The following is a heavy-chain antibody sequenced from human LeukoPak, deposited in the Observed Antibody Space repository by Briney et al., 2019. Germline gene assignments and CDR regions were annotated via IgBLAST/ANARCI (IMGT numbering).Heavy chain of an antibody. CDR2: IYHSGST. CDR3: ARGGEAFAWRRGGGGSWFDP. CDR1: GGSISSSNW. V-gene: IGHV4-4*02. D-gene: IGHD3-16*01. J-gene: IGHJ5*02. Sequence: PSGTLSLTCAVSGGSISSSNWWSWVRRPPGKGLEWIGEIYHSGSTNYNPSLKSRVTISVDKSENQFSLKLSSVTAADTAVYYCARGGEAFAWRRGGGGSWFDPWGQGTLVTVSS.